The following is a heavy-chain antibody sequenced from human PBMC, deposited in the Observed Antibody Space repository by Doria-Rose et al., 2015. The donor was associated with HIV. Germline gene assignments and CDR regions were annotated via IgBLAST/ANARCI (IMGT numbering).Heavy chain of an antibody. V-gene: IGHV2-26*01. J-gene: IGHJ4*02. CDR3: ARIKSSRWYHKYYFDF. CDR1: GVSLSSPGMG. Sequence: VTLKESGPVLVKPTETLTLTCTVSGVSLSSPGMGVSWISQPPGKALEWLATIFSDDERSYKTSLKSRLTISRGTSKSQVVLTMTDMDPADTATYYCARIKSSRWYHKYYFDFWGQGTLVIISA. CDR2: IFSDDER. D-gene: IGHD6-13*01.